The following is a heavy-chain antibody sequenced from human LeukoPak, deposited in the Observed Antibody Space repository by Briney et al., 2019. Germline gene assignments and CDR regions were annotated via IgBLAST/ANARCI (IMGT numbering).Heavy chain of an antibody. J-gene: IGHJ3*02. CDR2: IYYSGST. CDR1: GGSISSGGYY. D-gene: IGHD3-22*01. Sequence: SQTLSLTCTVSGGSISSGGYYWSWIRQHPGKGLEWIGYIYYSGSTYYNPSLKSRVTISVDTSKNQFSLKLSSVTAADTAVYYCARGSNYYYDSSGYRIPYAFDIWGQGTIVTVSS. CDR3: ARGSNYYYDSSGYRIPYAFDI. V-gene: IGHV4-31*03.